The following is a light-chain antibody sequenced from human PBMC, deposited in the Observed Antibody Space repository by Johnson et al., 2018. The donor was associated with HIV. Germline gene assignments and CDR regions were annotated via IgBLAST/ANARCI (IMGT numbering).Light chain of an antibody. CDR3: GTWDSSLSAPV. J-gene: IGLJ1*01. Sequence: QSVLTQPPSVSAAPGQKVTISCSGSSSNIGNNYVSWYQQLPGTAPKLLIYENNKRPSGIPDRFSGSKSGTSATLGINGLQTGDEADYYCGTWDSSLSAPVFGTGTKVTVL. CDR2: ENN. CDR1: SSNIGNNY. V-gene: IGLV1-51*02.